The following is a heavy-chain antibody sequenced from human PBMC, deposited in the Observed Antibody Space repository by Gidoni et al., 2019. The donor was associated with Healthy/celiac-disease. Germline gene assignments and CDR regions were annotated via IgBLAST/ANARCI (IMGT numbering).Heavy chain of an antibody. V-gene: IGHV4-59*01. D-gene: IGHD3-16*01. Sequence: QVQLQESGPGLVKPSEPLSLTCTVPGGSISSYYWRWIRQPPGHGLEWIGYIYYSGSTNYNPSLKSRVTISVDTSKNQFSLKLSSVTAADTAVYYCARDLGYDAFDIWGQGTMVTVSS. CDR2: IYYSGST. J-gene: IGHJ3*02. CDR1: GGSISSYY. CDR3: ARDLGYDAFDI.